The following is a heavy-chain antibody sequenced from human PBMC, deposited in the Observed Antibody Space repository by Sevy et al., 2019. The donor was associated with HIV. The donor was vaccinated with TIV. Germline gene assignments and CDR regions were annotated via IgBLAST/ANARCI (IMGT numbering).Heavy chain of an antibody. V-gene: IGHV3-30*03. CDR3: ARDQASYRYSPGRY. D-gene: IGHD3-16*02. CDR1: GFTFNAYG. Sequence: GGSLRLSCEASGFTFNAYGMHWVRLAPGKGLEWVAVTSFDGNVKYYADSVKGRFTISRDNSKNTLHLQMNSLRPEDTAVYYCARDQASYRYSPGRYWGQRTLVTVSS. J-gene: IGHJ4*02. CDR2: TSFDGNVK.